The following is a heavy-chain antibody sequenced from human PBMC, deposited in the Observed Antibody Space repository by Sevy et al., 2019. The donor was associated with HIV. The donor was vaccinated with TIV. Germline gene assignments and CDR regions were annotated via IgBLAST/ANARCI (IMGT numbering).Heavy chain of an antibody. CDR2: IQYDGSNK. CDR3: AKDGTGFVAAPYNWFDP. J-gene: IGHJ5*02. Sequence: GGSLRLSCAASGFTFSSYGMHWVRRAPGKGLEWVAFIQYDGSNKYYADSVKGRFTVSRDSSKNTLYLQLNSLRGDDTAVYYCAKDGTGFVAAPYNWFDPWGQGTLVTVSS. CDR1: GFTFSSYG. V-gene: IGHV3-30*02. D-gene: IGHD6-6*01.